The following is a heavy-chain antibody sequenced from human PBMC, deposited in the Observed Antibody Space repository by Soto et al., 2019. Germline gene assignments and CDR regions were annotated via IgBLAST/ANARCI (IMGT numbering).Heavy chain of an antibody. D-gene: IGHD3-10*01. CDR1: GGTFSNDA. CDR3: ATGLRTGNYGMDV. V-gene: IGHV1-69*01. CDR2: IMPIFGTT. Sequence: QEQLVQAGAEVKKPGSSVRISCRASGGTFSNDAVSWVRQAPGQGLQWMGGIMPIFGTTHYAQKFQGRVTITADESTATADMELRSVTSEDTAVYYCATGLRTGNYGMDVWGQGTAVTVSS. J-gene: IGHJ6*02.